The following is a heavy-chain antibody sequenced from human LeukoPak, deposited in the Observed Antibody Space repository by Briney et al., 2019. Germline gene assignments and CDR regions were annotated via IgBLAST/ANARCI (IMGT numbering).Heavy chain of an antibody. CDR3: ARGRIAVAGTLGYMDV. J-gene: IGHJ6*03. CDR1: GGSISSGDYY. V-gene: IGHV4-30-4*08. CDR2: IYYSGST. D-gene: IGHD6-19*01. Sequence: PSETLSLTCTVSGGSISSGDYYWSWIRQPPGKGLEWIGYIYYSGSTYYNPSLKSRVTISVDTSKNQFSLKLSSVTAADTAVYYCARGRIAVAGTLGYMDVWGKGTTVTVSS.